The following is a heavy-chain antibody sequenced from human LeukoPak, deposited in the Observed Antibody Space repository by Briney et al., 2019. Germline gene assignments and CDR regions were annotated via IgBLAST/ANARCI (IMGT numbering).Heavy chain of an antibody. CDR1: GFTFSSYG. J-gene: IGHJ4*02. CDR3: AKDSRGSLDY. CDR2: IWYDGSNK. V-gene: IGHV3-33*06. D-gene: IGHD6-13*01. Sequence: PGGSLRLSCAAAGFTFSSYGMHWDRPAPGKGLEWVAVIWYDGSNKYYADSVKGRFTISRDNSKNTMYLQMNSLRAEDTAVYYCAKDSRGSLDYWGQGTLVTVSS.